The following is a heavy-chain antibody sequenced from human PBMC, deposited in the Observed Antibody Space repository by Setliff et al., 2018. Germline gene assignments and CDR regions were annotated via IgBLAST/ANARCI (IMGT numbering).Heavy chain of an antibody. Sequence: ASVKVSCKASGYTFVNYGVSWVRQAPGQGVEWMGWINPHSGGTNFPQTFQGRVTIMTDESTSTAYMELSSLTSEDTAVYYCAREGVHTWSSTDYHYYMDVWGRGTTVTVSS. CDR1: GYTFVNYG. CDR2: INPHSGGT. D-gene: IGHD2-21*01. V-gene: IGHV1-18*01. CDR3: AREGVHTWSSTDYHYYMDV. J-gene: IGHJ6*03.